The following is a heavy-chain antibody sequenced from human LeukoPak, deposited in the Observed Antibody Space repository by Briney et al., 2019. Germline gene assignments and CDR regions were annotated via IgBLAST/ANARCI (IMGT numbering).Heavy chain of an antibody. D-gene: IGHD1-1*01. J-gene: IGHJ4*02. Sequence: ASVKVSCKASGYTFTNFGISWVRQAPGQGLEWMGWISAYNGNTNYAQKLQDRVTMTTDTSTTTAYMELRSLRSDDTAVYYCATALEAGFDYWGQGTLVTVSS. CDR3: ATALEAGFDY. CDR2: ISAYNGNT. CDR1: GYTFTNFG. V-gene: IGHV1-18*01.